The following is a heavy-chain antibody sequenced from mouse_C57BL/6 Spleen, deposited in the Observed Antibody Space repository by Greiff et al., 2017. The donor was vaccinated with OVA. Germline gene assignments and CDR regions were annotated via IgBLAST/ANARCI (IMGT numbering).Heavy chain of an antibody. Sequence: EVQLQQSGPELVKPGASVKISCKASGYTFTDYYMNWVKQSHGKSLEWIGDINPNNGGTSYNQKFKGKATLTVDKSSSTAYMELRSLTSEDSAVYYCARERGAGGYFDYWGQGTTLTVSS. V-gene: IGHV1-26*01. CDR2: INPNNGGT. J-gene: IGHJ2*01. CDR1: GYTFTDYY. CDR3: ARERGAGGYFDY.